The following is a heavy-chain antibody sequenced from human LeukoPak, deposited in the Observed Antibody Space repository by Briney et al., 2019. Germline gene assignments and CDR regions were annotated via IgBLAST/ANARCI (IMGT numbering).Heavy chain of an antibody. V-gene: IGHV1-2*02. J-gene: IGHJ4*02. CDR1: GYTFTGYY. Sequence: ASVKVSCKASGYTFTGYYMHWVRQAPGQGLEWRGWINPNSGGTNYAQKFQGRVTMTRDTSISTAYMELSRLRSDDTAVYYCARERDSSSWRTKWYYFDYWGQGTLVTVSS. D-gene: IGHD6-13*01. CDR2: INPNSGGT. CDR3: ARERDSSSWRTKWYYFDY.